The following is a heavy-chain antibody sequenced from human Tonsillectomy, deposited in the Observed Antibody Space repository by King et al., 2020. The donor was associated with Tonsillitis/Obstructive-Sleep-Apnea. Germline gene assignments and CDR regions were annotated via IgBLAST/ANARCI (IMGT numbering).Heavy chain of an antibody. CDR2: ITHRGST. CDR1: GGSFSGYY. J-gene: IGHJ4*02. D-gene: IGHD3-10*01. CDR3: ARGDFGELEY. V-gene: IGHV4-34*01. Sequence: VQLQQWGAGLLKPSETLSLTCAVYGGSFSGYYWSWIRQPPGKGLEWIGEITHRGSTNYNPSLKRRVTISVDTSKNQFSLKLSSVTAADTALYYCARGDFGELEYWGQGILVTVSS.